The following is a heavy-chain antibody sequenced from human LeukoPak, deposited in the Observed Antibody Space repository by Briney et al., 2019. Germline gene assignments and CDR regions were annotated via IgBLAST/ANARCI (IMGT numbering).Heavy chain of an antibody. V-gene: IGHV3-15*01. CDR2: FKSKTDGGTT. J-gene: IGHJ4*02. D-gene: IGHD5-12*01. CDR1: GFTFSSYG. CDR3: TTNSGSGFDF. Sequence: GGSLRLSCAASGFTFSSYGMSWVRQAPGKGLEWVGRFKSKTDGGTTDYAAPVKGRFTISRDDSKNTLYLQMNSLKSEDTAVYYCTTNSGSGFDFWGQGTLVTVSS.